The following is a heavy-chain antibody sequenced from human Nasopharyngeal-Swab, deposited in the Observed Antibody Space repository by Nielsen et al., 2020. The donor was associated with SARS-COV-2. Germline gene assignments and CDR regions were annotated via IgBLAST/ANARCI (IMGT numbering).Heavy chain of an antibody. CDR2: ISSSGSTI. J-gene: IGHJ6*02. Sequence: GESLKISCAASGFTFSSYEMNWVRQAPGKGLEWVSYISSSGSTIYYADSVKGRFTISRDNSKNTLYLQMNSLRAEDTAVYYCASPYGSGSYYYYYGMDVWGQGTTVTVSS. V-gene: IGHV3-48*03. CDR1: GFTFSSYE. D-gene: IGHD3-10*01. CDR3: ASPYGSGSYYYYYGMDV.